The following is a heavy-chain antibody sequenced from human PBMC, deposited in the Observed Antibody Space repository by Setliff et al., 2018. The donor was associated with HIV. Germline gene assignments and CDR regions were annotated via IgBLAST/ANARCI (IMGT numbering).Heavy chain of an antibody. CDR2: IKSKPAGGTT. CDR3: TTTQGYSGYDFGY. CDR1: GFTFSNAW. D-gene: IGHD5-12*01. Sequence: GGSLRLSCAASGFTFSNAWMNWVRQAPGEGLEWVGRIKSKPAGGTTDYTAPVKGRFTISRDDSKNTWYLQMNSLKTEDTAVYYCTTTQGYSGYDFGYWGQGTLVTVS. J-gene: IGHJ4*02. V-gene: IGHV3-15*01.